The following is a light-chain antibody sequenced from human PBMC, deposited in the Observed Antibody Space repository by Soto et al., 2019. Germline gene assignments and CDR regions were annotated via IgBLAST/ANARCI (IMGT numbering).Light chain of an antibody. J-gene: IGLJ1*01. Sequence: QSALTQPASVSGSPGQSITISCTGTSSDVGSYNLVSWYQQHPGKAPKFMIFEGNKRHSGLSNRFSGSKSGNTASLTISGLQAEDEADYYCCSYAGSFTYVFGTGPKLTVL. CDR3: CSYAGSFTYV. V-gene: IGLV2-23*01. CDR1: SSDVGSYNL. CDR2: EGN.